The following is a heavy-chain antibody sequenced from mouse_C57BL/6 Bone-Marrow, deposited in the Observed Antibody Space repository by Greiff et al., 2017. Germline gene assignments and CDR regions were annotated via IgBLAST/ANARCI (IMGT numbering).Heavy chain of an antibody. CDR2: LDPNSGGT. Sequence: QVQLQPPGAELVKPGASVKLSCKASGYTFTSYWMHWVKQRPGRGLEWLGRLDPNSGGTKSNEKFKSKATLPVDKPSSTAYMQLSSLTSEDSAVDCCASSVGREFAYWGQGTLVTVSA. CDR1: GYTFTSYW. J-gene: IGHJ3*01. CDR3: ASSVGREFAY. V-gene: IGHV1-72*01. D-gene: IGHD4-1*01.